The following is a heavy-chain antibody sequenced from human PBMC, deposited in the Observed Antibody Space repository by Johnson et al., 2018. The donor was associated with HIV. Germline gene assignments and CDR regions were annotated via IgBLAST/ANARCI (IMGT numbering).Heavy chain of an antibody. CDR3: ARAVRVGATTNSAFDF. Sequence: VQLVESGGDLVQPGGSLRLSCVGSGFTFSTNWMHWVRQAPGKGLAWVARVSDDGNDISYADSVQVRFTISRDNAKNSLYLQMNSLRDEDTALYYCARAVRVGATTNSAFDFWGQGTMVTVSS. CDR2: VSDDGNDI. V-gene: IGHV3-74*03. J-gene: IGHJ3*01. CDR1: GFTFSTNW. D-gene: IGHD1-26*01.